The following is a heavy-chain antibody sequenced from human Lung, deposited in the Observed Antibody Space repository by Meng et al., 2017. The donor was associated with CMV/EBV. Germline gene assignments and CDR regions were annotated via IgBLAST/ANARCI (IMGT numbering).Heavy chain of an antibody. CDR1: GYTFTSYG. V-gene: IGHV1-18*01. CDR3: ARNRYCSSTSCYFDY. CDR2: ISAYNSNT. Sequence: ASVKVSXKASGYTFTSYGISWVRQAPGQGLEWMGWISAYNSNTNYAQKLQGRVTMTTDTSTSTAYMELRSLRSDDTAVYYCARNRYCSSTSCYFDYWGQGTLVPVSS. D-gene: IGHD2-2*01. J-gene: IGHJ4*02.